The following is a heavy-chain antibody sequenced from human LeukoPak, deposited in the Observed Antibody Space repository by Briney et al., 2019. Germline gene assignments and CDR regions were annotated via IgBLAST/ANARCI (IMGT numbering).Heavy chain of an antibody. D-gene: IGHD3-16*01. CDR2: SQYNGRT. J-gene: IGHJ4*02. Sequence: PSETLSLTCTVSGGSISSFYWSWLRQPPGKGLEWIGYSQYNGRTEYNPSLKSRVTVSLDTSKSQFSLKLSSVTAAVTAVYYCARHGQTFDRSFDYWGQGTLVTVSS. CDR1: GGSISSFY. CDR3: ARHGQTFDRSFDY. V-gene: IGHV4-59*08.